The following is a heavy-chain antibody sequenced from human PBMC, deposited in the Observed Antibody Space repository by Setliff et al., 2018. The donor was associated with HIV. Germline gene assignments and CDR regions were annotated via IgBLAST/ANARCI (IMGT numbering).Heavy chain of an antibody. D-gene: IGHD3-3*01. J-gene: IGHJ4*02. CDR1: GAPITNSY. V-gene: IGHV4-4*09. CDR3: AREFDWSGFFDY. Sequence: PSETLSLTCSVSGAPITNSYWSWIRQSPGKRLEWIGYVYTSGNTNYNPSLKSRVTISLDTSRNQLSLKLTSVTAADTAVYYCAREFDWSGFFDYWGQGILVTVSS. CDR2: VYTSGNT.